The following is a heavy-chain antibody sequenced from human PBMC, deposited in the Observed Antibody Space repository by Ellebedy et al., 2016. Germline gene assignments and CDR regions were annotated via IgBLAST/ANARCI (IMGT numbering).Heavy chain of an antibody. Sequence: ASVKVSCKASGGTFSTYGISWVRQAPGQGLEWMGGIIPILGIANYAQRFQGRVTITADKSTSTAYMELNSLRSDDTALYYCATEKEAFDIWGQGTLVTVPS. V-gene: IGHV1-69*10. CDR1: GGTFSTYG. J-gene: IGHJ3*02. CDR2: IIPILGIA. CDR3: ATEKEAFDI.